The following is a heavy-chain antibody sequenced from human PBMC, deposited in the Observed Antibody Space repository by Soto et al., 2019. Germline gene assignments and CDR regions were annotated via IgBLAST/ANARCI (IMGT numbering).Heavy chain of an antibody. CDR1: GFTFSSNW. V-gene: IGHV3-7*03. D-gene: IGHD1-1*01. CDR2: IDENGRER. J-gene: IGHJ3*02. Sequence: AGGSLRLSCAASGFTFSSNWIHWVRQAPGKGLEWVANIDENGRERYYVDSVKGRFSISRDNAKNSVYLQMDSLGADDTAVYYCAREYGRTAAFDIWGQGTKVTVSS. CDR3: AREYGRTAAFDI.